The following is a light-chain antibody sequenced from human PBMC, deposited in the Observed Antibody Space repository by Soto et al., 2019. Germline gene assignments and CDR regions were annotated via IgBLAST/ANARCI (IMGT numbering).Light chain of an antibody. J-gene: IGLJ1*01. CDR3: QVWDSSSDPSYV. CDR1: NIGSKS. V-gene: IGLV3-21*04. CDR2: YDS. Sequence: SYELTQPPSVSVAPGQTARITCGGNNIGSKSVHWYQQKPGQAPVLVIYYDSDRPSGIPERFSGSNSGNTATLTISRVEAGDEADYYCQVWDSSSDPSYVFGTGTKVTVL.